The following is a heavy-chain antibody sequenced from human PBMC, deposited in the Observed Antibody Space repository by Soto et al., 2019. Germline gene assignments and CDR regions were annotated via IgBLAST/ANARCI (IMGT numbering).Heavy chain of an antibody. J-gene: IGHJ5*02. V-gene: IGHV3-30-3*01. CDR1: GFTFSSYA. Sequence: QVQLVESGGGVVQPGRSLRLSCAASGFTFSSYAMHWVRQAPGKGLEWVAVISYDGSNKYYADSVKGRFTISRDNSKNTLYLQMNSLRAEDTAVYYCAIARRPDEVNWFDPWGQGTLVTVSS. CDR2: ISYDGSNK. CDR3: AIARRPDEVNWFDP.